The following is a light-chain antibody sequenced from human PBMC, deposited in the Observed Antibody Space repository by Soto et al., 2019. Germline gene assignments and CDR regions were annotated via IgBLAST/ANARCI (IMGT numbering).Light chain of an antibody. CDR3: QQLRMYPST. J-gene: IGKJ4*01. CDR1: QGIRND. Sequence: AIQITQSPSSLSASVGDRVTITCRASQGIRNDLGCYQQKPGKAPKLLIYAASSLQSGVPSRFSGSGSGTDFAPTITSLQAEDFATYYCQQLRMYPSTFGGGTKVDIK. V-gene: IGKV1-6*01. CDR2: AAS.